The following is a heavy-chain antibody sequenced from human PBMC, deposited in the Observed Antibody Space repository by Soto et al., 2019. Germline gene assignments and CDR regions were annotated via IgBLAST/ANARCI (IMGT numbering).Heavy chain of an antibody. CDR2: ITRNSDI. J-gene: IGHJ6*02. CDR1: GFTFSSYS. Sequence: GSLRLSCAASGFTFSSYSIHWGREARGEGLEWVSAITRNSDIYYADSVKGRFTISRDNAQNAVSLQMDSLRAEDTAVYYCAREETACPLAYGLDVWGQGTTVTVSS. V-gene: IGHV3-21*01. CDR3: AREETACPLAYGLDV. D-gene: IGHD2-21*02.